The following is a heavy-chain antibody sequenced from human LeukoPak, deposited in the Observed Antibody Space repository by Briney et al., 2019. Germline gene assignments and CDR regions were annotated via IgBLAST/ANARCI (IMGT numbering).Heavy chain of an antibody. V-gene: IGHV1-46*01. CDR1: GYTFTSYY. Sequence: ASVKVSCKASGYTFTSYYMHWVRQAPGQGLEWMGIINPSGGSTSYAQKFQGRVTMTRDTSTSTVYVELSSLRSEDTAVYYCARVGPEVRMSREVATIRLYYYGMDVWGQGTTVTVSS. CDR2: INPSGGST. J-gene: IGHJ6*02. D-gene: IGHD5-12*01. CDR3: ARVGPEVRMSREVATIRLYYYGMDV.